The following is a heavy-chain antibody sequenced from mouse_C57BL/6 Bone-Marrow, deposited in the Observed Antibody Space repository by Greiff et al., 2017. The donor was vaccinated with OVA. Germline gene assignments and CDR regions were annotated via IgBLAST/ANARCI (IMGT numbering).Heavy chain of an antibody. V-gene: IGHV10-3*01. J-gene: IGHJ4*01. CDR1: GFTFNTYA. CDR2: IRSKSSNYAT. Sequence: EVMLVESGGGLVQPKGSLKLSCAASGFTFNTYAMHWVRQAPGKGLEWVARIRSKSSNYATYYADSVKDRFTISRDDSQSMLYLQMNNLKTEDTAMYYCVREAHYYGSSTYYAMDYWGQGTSVTVSS. D-gene: IGHD1-1*01. CDR3: VREAHYYGSSTYYAMDY.